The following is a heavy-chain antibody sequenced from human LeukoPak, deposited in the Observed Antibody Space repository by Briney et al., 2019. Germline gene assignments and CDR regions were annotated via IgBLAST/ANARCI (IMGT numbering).Heavy chain of an antibody. D-gene: IGHD3-10*01. Sequence: KPSGTLSLTCAVSGXSISNSYWWSFVRQPPGKVLELIVKVYHSGSNNYNHSLKSPVTISVDNSNNHFSLELSSVTAADTAVYYCARDLPGSGVNFDQWGQGTLVTVSS. CDR3: ARDLPGSGVNFDQ. J-gene: IGHJ4*02. CDR2: VYHSGSN. CDR1: GXSISNSYW. V-gene: IGHV4-4*02.